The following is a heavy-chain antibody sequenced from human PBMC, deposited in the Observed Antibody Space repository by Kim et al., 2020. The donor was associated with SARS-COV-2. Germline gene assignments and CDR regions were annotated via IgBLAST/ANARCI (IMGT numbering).Heavy chain of an antibody. J-gene: IGHJ6*02. CDR3: TKPHWKNVVDF. CDR2: IRNRINNYAT. V-gene: IGHV3-73*01. Sequence: GGSLRLSCTASGFTFSGSAIHWVRQPSGKGLEWVGRIRNRINNYATTYSASVIGRVTISRDDSKNTAYMHMSSLKTEDTARYYCTKPHWKNVVDFWGQGT. CDR1: GFTFSGSA. D-gene: IGHD1-1*01.